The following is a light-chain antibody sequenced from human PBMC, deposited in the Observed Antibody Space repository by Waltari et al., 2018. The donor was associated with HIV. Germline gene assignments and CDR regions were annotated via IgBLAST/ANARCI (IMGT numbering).Light chain of an antibody. J-gene: IGKJ4*01. CDR2: DAS. Sequence: DIQITQSPSSLSASVGARVTLTCQASQDISNYLTWYQQKPGKAPKPLIYDASNLETGVPSRFSGSGSGTDLTFTISSLQPEDIATYYCQQYDNLPLTFGGGTKVEIK. CDR1: QDISNY. V-gene: IGKV1-33*01. CDR3: QQYDNLPLT.